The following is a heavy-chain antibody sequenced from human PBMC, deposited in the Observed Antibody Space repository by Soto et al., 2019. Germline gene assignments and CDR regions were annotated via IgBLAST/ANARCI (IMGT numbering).Heavy chain of an antibody. Sequence: LRLSCAASGFTFSSYAMSWVRQAPGKGLEAISSISGSGTSYYSDSVKGRFTISRDNSENTLYLQMNSLRAEDRATYYCAKVITTDISYWYGMDVWGQGTTVTVSS. CDR3: AKVITTDISYWYGMDV. D-gene: IGHD3-22*01. V-gene: IGHV3-23*01. CDR1: GFTFSSYA. CDR2: ISGSGTS. J-gene: IGHJ6*02.